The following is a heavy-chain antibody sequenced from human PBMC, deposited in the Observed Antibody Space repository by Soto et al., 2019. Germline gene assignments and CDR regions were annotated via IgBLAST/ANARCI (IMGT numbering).Heavy chain of an antibody. CDR1: GYTFTGHH. Sequence: ASVKVSCKASGYTFTGHHIHWVRQAPGQGLEWVGWINPNTGGTNYAQKFQGRVTTTRDTSISTAYMELSRLRSDDTAVYYCAISRYCSGGDCTTQSLYYFDYWGQGTVVTVSS. CDR2: INPNTGGT. D-gene: IGHD2-15*01. V-gene: IGHV1-2*02. CDR3: AISRYCSGGDCTTQSLYYFDY. J-gene: IGHJ4*02.